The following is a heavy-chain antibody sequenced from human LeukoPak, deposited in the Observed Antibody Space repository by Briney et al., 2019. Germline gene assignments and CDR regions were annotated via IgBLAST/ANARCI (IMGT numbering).Heavy chain of an antibody. J-gene: IGHJ4*02. Sequence: GGSLTLFCAASGFTFSSHGMHGVRNAPGKGVECVAYISYDGSNEYWADSVKGRFTISRDNSKNTLYLQMNSLRAEDTSVYYCAKDRDSVVVPGGSRQGLDYWRQGTLVSVSS. D-gene: IGHD2-2*01. V-gene: IGHV3-30*18. CDR1: GFTFSSHG. CDR3: AKDRDSVVVPGGSRQGLDY. CDR2: ISYDGSNE.